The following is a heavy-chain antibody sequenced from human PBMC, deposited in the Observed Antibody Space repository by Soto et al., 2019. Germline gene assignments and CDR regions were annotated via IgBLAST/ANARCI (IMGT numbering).Heavy chain of an antibody. CDR2: IYPGDSDT. V-gene: IGHV5-51*01. J-gene: IGHJ6*02. CDR3: ARTSAAGKYYYGMDV. D-gene: IGHD6-13*01. CDR1: GYSFISYW. Sequence: GESLKISCKGSGYSFISYWIGWVRQMPGKGLEWMGIIYPGDSDTRYSPSFQGQVTISADKSISTAYLQWSGLKASDTAMYYCARTSAAGKYYYGMDVWGQGTTVTVSS.